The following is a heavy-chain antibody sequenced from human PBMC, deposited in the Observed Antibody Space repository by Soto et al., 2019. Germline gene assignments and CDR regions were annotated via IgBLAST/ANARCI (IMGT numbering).Heavy chain of an antibody. J-gene: IGHJ6*02. CDR3: ARVIVKGIAAAGEYYYYGMDV. CDR2: TYYRSKWYN. Sequence: PSQTLSLTCPISGDSISSNCAAWNWIRQSPSRGLEWLGRTYYRSKWYNDYAVSVKSRITINPDTSKNQFSLQLNSVTPEDTAVYYCARVIVKGIAAAGEYYYYGMDVWGQGTTVTVSS. D-gene: IGHD6-13*01. CDR1: GDSISSNCAA. V-gene: IGHV6-1*01.